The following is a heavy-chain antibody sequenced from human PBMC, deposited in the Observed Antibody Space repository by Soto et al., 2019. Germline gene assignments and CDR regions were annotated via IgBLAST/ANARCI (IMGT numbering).Heavy chain of an antibody. J-gene: IGHJ4*02. CDR3: VKDDSVDD. V-gene: IGHV3-64D*06. D-gene: IGHD2-15*01. CDR2: ISSNGGST. CDR1: GFSFSTYA. Sequence: PRESLRVSCSVSGFSFSTYAMHWVRQAPGKGLEYVSSISSNGGSTYYEDSVKGRFTISRDNSKNTLYLQMSSLRAEDTAVYYCVKDDSVDDWGKGTLVTVSA.